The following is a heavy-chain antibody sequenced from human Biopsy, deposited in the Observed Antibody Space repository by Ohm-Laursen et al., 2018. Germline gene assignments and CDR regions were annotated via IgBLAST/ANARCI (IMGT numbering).Heavy chain of an antibody. Sequence: GASVKVSCKASGGTFSSYVISWVRQAPGQGLEWMGRIIPTFDTPTYAPDFQGRVTFTADKSTGTAHLDLSCLRSEDTAIYYCAGGAAKGNPYDHWGQGALVTVSS. CDR3: AGGAAKGNPYDH. CDR2: IIPTFDTP. V-gene: IGHV1-69*06. J-gene: IGHJ5*02. D-gene: IGHD3-10*01. CDR1: GGTFSSYV.